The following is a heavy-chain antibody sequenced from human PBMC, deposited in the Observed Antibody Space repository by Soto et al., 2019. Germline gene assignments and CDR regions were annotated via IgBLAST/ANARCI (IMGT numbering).Heavy chain of an antibody. CDR3: ARGIATGQLDP. D-gene: IGHD2-15*01. CDR2: INPDNGNI. Sequence: ASVKVSCKASGYTFTRYTMNWVRQAPGQSLEWMGWINPDNGNIKSSQKFQDRVIITRDTSASTAYMDLSSLRSEDTAVYYCARGIATGQLDPWGQGTLVTVSS. J-gene: IGHJ5*02. V-gene: IGHV1-3*01. CDR1: GYTFTRYT.